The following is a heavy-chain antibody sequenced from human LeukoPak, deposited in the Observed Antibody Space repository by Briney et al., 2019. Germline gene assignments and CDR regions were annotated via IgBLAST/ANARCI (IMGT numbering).Heavy chain of an antibody. CDR1: GFTFSSYA. D-gene: IGHD2-15*01. V-gene: IGHV3-23*01. Sequence: GGSLRLSCAASGFTFSSYAMSWVRQAPGKGLEWVSAISGSGGSTYYADSVKGRFTISRDNSKNTLYLQMNSLRAEDTAVYYCAKAVVVVAVLVTGFDYWGQGTLVTVSS. CDR3: AKAVVVVAVLVTGFDY. J-gene: IGHJ4*02. CDR2: ISGSGGST.